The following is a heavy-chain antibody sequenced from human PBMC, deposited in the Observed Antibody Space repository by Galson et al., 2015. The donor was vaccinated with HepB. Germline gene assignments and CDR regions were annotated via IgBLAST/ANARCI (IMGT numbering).Heavy chain of an antibody. CDR2: TYYRSRWYN. CDR3: TRTTGCSDGSCSYFDY. V-gene: IGHV6-1*01. CDR1: GDSVSSTTAA. D-gene: IGHD2-15*01. J-gene: IGHJ4*02. Sequence: CAISGDSVSSTTAAWNWIRQSPSRGLEWLGRTYYRSRWYNDYAVSVKSRIIFNPDTSKNQFSLQLNSVTPEDTAVYYCTRTTGCSDGSCSYFDYWGQGTLVTVSS.